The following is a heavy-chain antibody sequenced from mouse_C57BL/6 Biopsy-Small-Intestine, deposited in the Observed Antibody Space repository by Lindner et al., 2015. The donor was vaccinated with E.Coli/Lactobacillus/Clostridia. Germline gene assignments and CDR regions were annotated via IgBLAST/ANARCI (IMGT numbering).Heavy chain of an antibody. CDR3: ARYTTTMMDY. J-gene: IGHJ4*01. Sequence: VQLQESGPELVKPGASVKMSCKASGYSFTGYNMHWVKQSHGKNLEWIGYIDPYNGATSYNQKFKGKATLTVDKSSSTAYMQLNSLTSEDSAVYYCARYTTTMMDYWGQGTSVTVSS. CDR2: IDPYNGAT. D-gene: IGHD2-4*01. CDR1: GYSFTGYN. V-gene: IGHV1S135*01.